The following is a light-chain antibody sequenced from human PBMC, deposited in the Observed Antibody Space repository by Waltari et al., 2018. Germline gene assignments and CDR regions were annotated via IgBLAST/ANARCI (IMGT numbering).Light chain of an antibody. CDR1: SRDVGSYNL. J-gene: IGLJ1*01. CDR2: GVS. CDR3: CSYAGGSAFV. V-gene: IGLV2-23*02. Sequence: QSALTQPASVSGSPGQSITISCPGTSRDVGSYNLVPWYQHRPGKAPKLIIYGVSKRPSGVSNRFSGSKSGNTASLTISGLRTEDEADYYCCSYAGGSAFVFGTGTKITVL.